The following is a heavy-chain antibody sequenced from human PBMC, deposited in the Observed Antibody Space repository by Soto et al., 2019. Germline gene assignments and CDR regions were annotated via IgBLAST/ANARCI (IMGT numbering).Heavy chain of an antibody. CDR2: ISYDGSNK. D-gene: IGHD5-18*01. CDR1: GFTFSSYA. J-gene: IGHJ3*02. Sequence: PGGSLRLSCAASGFTFSSYAMHWVRQAPGKGLEWVAVISYDGSNKYYADSVKGRFTISRDNSKNTLYLQMNSLRAEHTAVYYCARDQYSYGRDAFDIWGQGTMVTVSS. V-gene: IGHV3-30-3*01. CDR3: ARDQYSYGRDAFDI.